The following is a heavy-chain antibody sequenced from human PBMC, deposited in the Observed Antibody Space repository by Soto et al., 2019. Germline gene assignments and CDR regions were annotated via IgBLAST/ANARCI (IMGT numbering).Heavy chain of an antibody. J-gene: IGHJ5*02. CDR3: ARGRNWFDP. Sequence: SETLSLTCTVSGGSISSSSYYCGWIRQPPGKGLEWIGSIYHSVSTYYNPSLKSRVTISVDTSKNQFSLKLSCVTAADTAVYYCARGRNWFDPWAQGTLVT. CDR2: IYHSVST. V-gene: IGHV4-39*01. CDR1: GGSISSSSYY.